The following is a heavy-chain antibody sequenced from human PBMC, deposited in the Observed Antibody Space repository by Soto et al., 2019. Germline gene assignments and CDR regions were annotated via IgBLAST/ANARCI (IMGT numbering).Heavy chain of an antibody. Sequence: QLQLQESGPGLVKPSETLSLTCTVSGGSISSSSYYWGWIRQPPGKGLEWIGRIYYSGSTYYNPSPXSXXTISVDTSKTPFSLKLSSVTAADTAVYYCARHFYYGDYRGYWGQGTLVTVSS. J-gene: IGHJ4*02. CDR2: IYYSGST. D-gene: IGHD4-17*01. CDR3: ARHFYYGDYRGY. CDR1: GGSISSSSYY. V-gene: IGHV4-39*01.